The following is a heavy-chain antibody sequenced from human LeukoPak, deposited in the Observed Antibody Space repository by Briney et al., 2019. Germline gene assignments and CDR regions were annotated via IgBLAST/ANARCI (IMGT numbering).Heavy chain of an antibody. CDR1: GFTFSNAW. CDR3: TTGIRGD. J-gene: IGHJ4*02. CDR2: IASKTDGGTT. V-gene: IGHV3-15*04. Sequence: GGSLGLSCAASGFTFSNAWMNWVRQAPGKGLEWVGRIASKTDGGTTDYAAPVKGRFTISKDDSKNTLFLQMNSLKTEDTAVYYCTTGIRGDCGQGTLVTVSS.